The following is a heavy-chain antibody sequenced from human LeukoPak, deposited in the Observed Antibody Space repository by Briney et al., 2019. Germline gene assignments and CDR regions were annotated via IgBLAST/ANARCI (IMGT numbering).Heavy chain of an antibody. D-gene: IGHD1-26*01. V-gene: IGHV5-51*01. Sequence: GESLKISCKGSGYSFTTYWIAWVRQMPGKGLEWMGIIYPGDSDTRYSPSFQGQVTVSVDKSINTAYLQWSSLKASDTAMYYCAIHSGSSTPDGFDMWGQGTMVTVSS. J-gene: IGHJ3*02. CDR3: AIHSGSSTPDGFDM. CDR2: IYPGDSDT. CDR1: GYSFTTYW.